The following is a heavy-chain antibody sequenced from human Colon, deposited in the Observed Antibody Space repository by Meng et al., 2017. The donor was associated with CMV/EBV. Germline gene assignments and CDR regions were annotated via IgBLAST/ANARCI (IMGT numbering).Heavy chain of an antibody. J-gene: IGHJ4*02. D-gene: IGHD6-6*01. V-gene: IGHV3-23*01. CDR2: LSGIGGTT. CDR1: GFPFSSHA. Sequence: GESLKISCAASGFPFSSHAMTWVRQAPGKGLEWVAGLSGIGGTTYYADSVKGRFTISRDNAQNSMYLQMTSLRVEDTSIYYCMTPTGSSDYWGQGTLVTVSS. CDR3: MTPTGSSDY.